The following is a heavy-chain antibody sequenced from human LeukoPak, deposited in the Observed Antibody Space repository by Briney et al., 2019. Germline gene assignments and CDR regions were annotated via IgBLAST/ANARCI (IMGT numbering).Heavy chain of an antibody. D-gene: IGHD6-13*01. V-gene: IGHV3-23*01. Sequence: GSLRLSCAASGFTFSSYALSWVRQAPGKGLEWVSAISGSGDSTHYADSVKGRFTISRDNSKNTLYLQMNTLRAEDTALYYCAKGSSSWYPFDYWGQGTLVTVSS. CDR1: GFTFSSYA. CDR3: AKGSSSWYPFDY. CDR2: ISGSGDST. J-gene: IGHJ4*02.